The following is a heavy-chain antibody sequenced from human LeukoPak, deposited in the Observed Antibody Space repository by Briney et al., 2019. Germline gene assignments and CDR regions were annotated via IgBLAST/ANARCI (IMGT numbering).Heavy chain of an antibody. CDR3: AREHGDNFMDV. D-gene: IGHD4-17*01. V-gene: IGHV4-59*01. CDR1: GGSISTYY. Sequence: SETLSLTCSVSGGSISTYYWSWIRQPPGKGLEWIGFIHSSGSTNNNPSLKRRVTMSIDKSKNQFSQKVRSVTAADTAVYYCAREHGDNFMDVWGKGTTVTV. J-gene: IGHJ6*03. CDR2: IHSSGST.